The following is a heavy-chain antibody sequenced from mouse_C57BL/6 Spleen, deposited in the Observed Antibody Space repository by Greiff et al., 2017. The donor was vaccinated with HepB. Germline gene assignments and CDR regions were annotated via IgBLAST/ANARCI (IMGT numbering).Heavy chain of an antibody. CDR3: ARRIFDV. Sequence: QVQLQQPGAELVMPGASVKLSCKASGYTFTSYWMHWVKQRPGQGLEWIGEIDPSDSYTNYNQKFKGKSTLTVDKSSSTAYMQLSSLTSEDSAVYYCARRIFDVWGTGTTVTVSS. CDR2: IDPSDSYT. V-gene: IGHV1-69*01. CDR1: GYTFTSYW. J-gene: IGHJ1*03.